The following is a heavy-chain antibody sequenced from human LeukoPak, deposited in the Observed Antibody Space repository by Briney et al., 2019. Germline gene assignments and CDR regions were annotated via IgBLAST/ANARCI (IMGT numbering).Heavy chain of an antibody. CDR2: INSDGSNT. V-gene: IGHV3-74*01. J-gene: IGHJ4*02. Sequence: QPGGSLRLSCAASGFTFSSYWMHWVRQVPGKGLVWVSRINSDGSNTRYPDSVKGPFTSYRDNAKNTLYLQMNSLRAEDTAVYYCARDLELVYYDSSGYDYWGRGTLVIVSS. CDR1: GFTFSSYW. CDR3: ARDLELVYYDSSGYDY. D-gene: IGHD3-22*01.